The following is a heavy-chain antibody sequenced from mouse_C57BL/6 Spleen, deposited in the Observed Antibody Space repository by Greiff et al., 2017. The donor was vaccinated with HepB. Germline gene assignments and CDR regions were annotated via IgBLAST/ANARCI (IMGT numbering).Heavy chain of an antibody. V-gene: IGHV5-4*03. CDR2: ISDGGSYT. J-gene: IGHJ3*01. Sequence: EVKLMESGGGLVKPGGSLKLSCAASGFTFSSYAMSWVRQTPEKRLEWVATISDGGSYTYYPDNVKGRFTISRDNAKNNLYLQMSHLKSEDTSMYYCARGGGLRQDWFAYWGKGTLVTVAA. D-gene: IGHD2-4*01. CDR1: GFTFSSYA. CDR3: ARGGGLRQDWFAY.